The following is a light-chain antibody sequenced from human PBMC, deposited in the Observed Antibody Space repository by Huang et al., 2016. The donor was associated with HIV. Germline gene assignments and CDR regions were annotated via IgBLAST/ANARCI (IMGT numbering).Light chain of an antibody. CDR2: AAS. V-gene: IGKV1-12*02. CDR3: QQANSFPSI. Sequence: DIQMTQSPSSVSASVGDRVTITCRASQGFSSWLAWYQQKPGKAPKLLIYAASSLQSGVPSRFSGSGSWTDFTLTISSLQPEDFATYYCQQANSFPSIFGGGTKVEIK. CDR1: QGFSSW. J-gene: IGKJ4*01.